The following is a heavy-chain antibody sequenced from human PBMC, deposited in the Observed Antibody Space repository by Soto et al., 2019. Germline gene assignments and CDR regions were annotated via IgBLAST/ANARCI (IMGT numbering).Heavy chain of an antibody. J-gene: IGHJ6*02. CDR3: ARDFGWPPLEVDV. D-gene: IGHD3-9*01. V-gene: IGHV3-33*01. Sequence: QVQLVESGGGVVQPGRSLRLSCAASGFTFSSHGMHWVRQAPGKGLEWVAVIWYDGSNKYYADSVKGRFTISRDNSKNTLYLQMNSLRAEDTAVYYCARDFGWPPLEVDVWGQGTTVTVSS. CDR2: IWYDGSNK. CDR1: GFTFSSHG.